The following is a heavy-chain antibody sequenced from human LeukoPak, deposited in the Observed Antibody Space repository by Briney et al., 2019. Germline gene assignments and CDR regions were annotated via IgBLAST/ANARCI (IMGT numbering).Heavy chain of an antibody. CDR1: GGSISSGDYY. CDR2: IYYSGST. Sequence: SETLSLTCTVSGGSISSGDYYWSWIRQPPGKGLEWIGYIYYSGSTYYNPSLKSRVTISADTSKNQFSLKLSSVTAADTAVYYCADSSGPEYFQRWGQGTLVTVSS. D-gene: IGHD3-22*01. J-gene: IGHJ1*01. V-gene: IGHV4-30-4*01. CDR3: ADSSGPEYFQR.